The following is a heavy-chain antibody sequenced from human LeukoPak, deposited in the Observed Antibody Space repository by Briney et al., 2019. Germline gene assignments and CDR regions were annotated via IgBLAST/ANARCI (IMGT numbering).Heavy chain of an antibody. CDR2: IKRDGSEE. V-gene: IGHV3-7*02. CDR1: GFTFSNYW. D-gene: IGHD3-22*01. CDR3: ARPLITTYYYYDMDV. J-gene: IGHJ6*02. Sequence: GGSLRLSCAASGFTFSNYWMSWVRQAPGKGLEWVANIKRDGSEEYYVGSVKGRFTVSRDNAKNSLSLQMNSLRAEDTAVYYCARPLITTYYYYDMDVWGHGTTVTVSS.